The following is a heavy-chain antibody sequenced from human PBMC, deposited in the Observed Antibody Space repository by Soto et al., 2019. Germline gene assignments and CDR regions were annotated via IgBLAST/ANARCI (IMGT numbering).Heavy chain of an antibody. V-gene: IGHV1-8*01. CDR3: ARGGPAAGFDL. D-gene: IGHD6-13*01. Sequence: ASVKVSCKASGYTFTTNDIDWVRQASGQGLEWLGWMKPKTGDSGSAQDFQGRITMTRDTATSTAYMELSNLRSEDTAVYYCARGGPAAGFDLWGQGTLVTVPQ. J-gene: IGHJ4*02. CDR1: GYTFTTND. CDR2: MKPKTGDS.